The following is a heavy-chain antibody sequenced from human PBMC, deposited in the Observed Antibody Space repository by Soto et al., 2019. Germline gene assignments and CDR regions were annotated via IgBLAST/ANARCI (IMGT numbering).Heavy chain of an antibody. CDR3: AKDLWGLELPPYYFDY. CDR1: GFTFSSYG. Sequence: GGSLRLSCAASGFTFSSYGMHWVRQAPGKGLEWVAVISYDGSNKYYADSVKGRFTISRENSKNTLYLQMNGLRAEDTAGYYCAKDLWGLELPPYYFDYWGQGTLVTVSS. V-gene: IGHV3-30*18. D-gene: IGHD1-7*01. CDR2: ISYDGSNK. J-gene: IGHJ4*02.